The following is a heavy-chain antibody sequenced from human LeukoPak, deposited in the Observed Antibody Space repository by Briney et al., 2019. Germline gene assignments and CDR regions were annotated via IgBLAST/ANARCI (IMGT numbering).Heavy chain of an antibody. Sequence: SETLSLTCSVSGGSISLSYYYWGWIRQPPGKALEWIGSVYYSGTTSYNPSLKSRVTISVDMSKNHFSLRLSSVTAADTAMYYCARGDSYYDTSGYFPWESFQHWGQGTLVTVSS. CDR1: GGSISLSYYY. J-gene: IGHJ1*01. CDR2: VYYSGTT. V-gene: IGHV4-39*07. CDR3: ARGDSYYDTSGYFPWESFQH. D-gene: IGHD3-22*01.